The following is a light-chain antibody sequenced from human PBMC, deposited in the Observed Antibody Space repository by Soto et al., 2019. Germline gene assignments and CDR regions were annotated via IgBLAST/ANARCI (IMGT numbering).Light chain of an antibody. CDR2: DAS. J-gene: IGKJ4*01. V-gene: IGKV3-11*01. Sequence: EIVLTQSPATLSFSPGERATLSCRASQSVSSFLAWYQQKPGQAPRLLIYDASNRATGIPARFSGSGSGTDFTLTISSLEPEDFAVYYCQQRSNWPPGLTFGGGTKVEIK. CDR1: QSVSSF. CDR3: QQRSNWPPGLT.